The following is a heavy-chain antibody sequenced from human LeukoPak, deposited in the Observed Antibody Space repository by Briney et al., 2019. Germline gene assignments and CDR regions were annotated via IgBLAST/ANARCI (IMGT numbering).Heavy chain of an antibody. CDR3: AELGITMIGGV. CDR2: ISSDGSRV. CDR1: GFTFSDYW. Sequence: GGSLTLSCAASGFTFSDYWMHWVRQAPGKGLVWVSRISSDGSRVTYADSVKGRFTISRDNAKNSLYLQMNSLRAEDTAVYYCAELGITMIGGVWGKGTTVTISS. J-gene: IGHJ6*04. D-gene: IGHD3-10*02. V-gene: IGHV3-74*01.